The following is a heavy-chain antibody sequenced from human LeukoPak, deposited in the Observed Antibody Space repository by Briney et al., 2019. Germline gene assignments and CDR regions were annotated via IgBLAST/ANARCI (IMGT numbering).Heavy chain of an antibody. Sequence: GGSLRLSCAASGFTFSSYAMSWVRQAPGKGLEWVSAISGSGGSTYYADSVKGRLTISRDNSKNTLYLQMNSLRADDTAVYFCARIHRSNWFDPWGQGTLVTVSS. CDR3: ARIHRSNWFDP. D-gene: IGHD2/OR15-2a*01. CDR2: ISGSGGST. CDR1: GFTFSSYA. J-gene: IGHJ5*02. V-gene: IGHV3-23*01.